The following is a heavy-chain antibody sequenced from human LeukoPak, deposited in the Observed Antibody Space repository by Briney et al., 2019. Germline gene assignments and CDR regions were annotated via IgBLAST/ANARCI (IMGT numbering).Heavy chain of an antibody. D-gene: IGHD2-2*03. Sequence: PGGSLRLSCAASGFTFSSYGMHWVRQAPGKGLEWVAVIWYDGSNKYYADSVKGRFTISRDNSKNTLYLQMNSLRAEDTAVYYCARVDIVVVPAQQLGSTYYYYYGMDVWGQGTTVSVSS. CDR1: GFTFSSYG. V-gene: IGHV3-33*01. J-gene: IGHJ6*02. CDR2: IWYDGSNK. CDR3: ARVDIVVVPAQQLGSTYYYYYGMDV.